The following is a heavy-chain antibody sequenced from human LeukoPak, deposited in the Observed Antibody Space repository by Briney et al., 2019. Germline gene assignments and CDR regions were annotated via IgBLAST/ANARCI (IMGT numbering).Heavy chain of an antibody. Sequence: PGGSLRLSCAASGFTFSSYAMSWVRQAPGKGLEWVSAISGSGGSSYYADSVKGRLTISRDNSKNTLYLQMNSLRAEDTAVYYCAKDALRGDGYPSSRFDYWGQGTLVTVSS. V-gene: IGHV3-23*01. CDR1: GFTFSSYA. J-gene: IGHJ4*02. D-gene: IGHD5-24*01. CDR2: ISGSGGSS. CDR3: AKDALRGDGYPSSRFDY.